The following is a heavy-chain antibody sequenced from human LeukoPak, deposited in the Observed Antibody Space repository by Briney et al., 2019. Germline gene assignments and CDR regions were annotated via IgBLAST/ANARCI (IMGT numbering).Heavy chain of an antibody. D-gene: IGHD3-10*02. CDR2: ISISSNYI. Sequence: GGSLRLSCAASGFTFSRYSMNWVRQAPGKGLEWVSSISISSNYIYYTDSVKGRFTISRDNAKNTLYLQMNSLRAEDTAVYYCAELGITMIGGVWGKGTTVTISS. V-gene: IGHV3-21*01. CDR1: GFTFSRYS. J-gene: IGHJ6*04. CDR3: AELGITMIGGV.